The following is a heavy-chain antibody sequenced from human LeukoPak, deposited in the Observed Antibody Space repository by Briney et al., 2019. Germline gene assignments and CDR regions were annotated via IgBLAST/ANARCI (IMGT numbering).Heavy chain of an antibody. CDR1: GYTFTSYY. Sequence: ASVKVSCKASGYTFTSYYMHWVRQAPGQGLEWMGIINPSGGSTSYAQKFQGRVTMTEDTSTDTAYMELSSLRSEDTAVYYCATERTVVVPAAHYYYYYGMDVWGQGTTVTVSS. D-gene: IGHD2-2*01. V-gene: IGHV1-46*01. CDR2: INPSGGST. CDR3: ATERTVVVPAAHYYYYYGMDV. J-gene: IGHJ6*02.